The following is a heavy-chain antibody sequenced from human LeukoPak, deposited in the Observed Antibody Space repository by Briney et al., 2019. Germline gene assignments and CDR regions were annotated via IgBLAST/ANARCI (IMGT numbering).Heavy chain of an antibody. CDR3: ARDRGVMVRGVTIDY. CDR1: GGTFSSYA. J-gene: IGHJ4*02. D-gene: IGHD3-10*01. CDR2: IIPILGIA. V-gene: IGHV1-69*04. Sequence: SVKVSCKASGGTFSSYAISWVRQAPGQGLEWMGRIIPILGIANYAQKFQGGVTITADKSTSTAYMELSSLRSEDTAVYYCARDRGVMVRGVTIDYWGQGTLVTASS.